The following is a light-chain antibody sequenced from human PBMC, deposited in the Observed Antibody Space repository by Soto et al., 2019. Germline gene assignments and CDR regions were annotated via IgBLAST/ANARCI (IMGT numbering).Light chain of an antibody. Sequence: SYELTQPPSVSVAPGKTGRITCGGNNIGSKSVHWYQQKPGQAPVLVIYYDSDRPSGIPERFSGSNSGNTATLTISRVEAGDEADYYCQVWDSSSDHPGVFGGGTKLTVL. CDR1: NIGSKS. CDR3: QVWDSSSDHPGV. CDR2: YDS. V-gene: IGLV3-21*04. J-gene: IGLJ2*01.